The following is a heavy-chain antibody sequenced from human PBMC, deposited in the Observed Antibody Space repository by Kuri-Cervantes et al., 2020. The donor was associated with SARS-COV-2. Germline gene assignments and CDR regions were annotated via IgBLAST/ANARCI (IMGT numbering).Heavy chain of an antibody. D-gene: IGHD3-9*01. CDR1: GFTFSSYW. V-gene: IGHV3-7*05. CDR3: ARDMQILTGHYYLNFDY. Sequence: GGSLRLSCAVSGFTFSSYWMSWVRQAPGKGLEWVADIKHDGGEGYYVDSVKGRFTISRDNAKNSLYLQMHSLRAEDTAVYYCARDMQILTGHYYLNFDYWGQGTLVTVSS. J-gene: IGHJ4*02. CDR2: IKHDGGEG.